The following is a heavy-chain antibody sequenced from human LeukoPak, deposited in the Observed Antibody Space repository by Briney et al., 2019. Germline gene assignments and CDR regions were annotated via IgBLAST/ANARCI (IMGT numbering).Heavy chain of an antibody. V-gene: IGHV3-30-3*01. Sequence: GGSLRLSCAASGFTFSSYAMHWVRQAPGKGLEWVAVISYDGSNKYYADSVKGRFTISRDNSKNTLYLQMNSLRAEDTAVYYCARDGEASGPDLDYWGQGTLVTVSS. D-gene: IGHD3-10*01. CDR1: GFTFSSYA. CDR3: ARDGEASGPDLDY. CDR2: ISYDGSNK. J-gene: IGHJ4*02.